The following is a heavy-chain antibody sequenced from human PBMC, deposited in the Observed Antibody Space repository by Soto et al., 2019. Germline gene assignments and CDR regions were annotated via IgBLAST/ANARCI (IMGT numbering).Heavy chain of an antibody. CDR1: GFTFSSYA. J-gene: IGHJ3*02. V-gene: IGHV3-64*01. CDR2: ISSNGDNT. D-gene: IGHD2-21*01. Sequence: GGSLRLSCAASGFTFSSYAIHWVRQAPGKGLEFVSAISSNGDNTYYANSVKGRFTISRDNSKNMLYLQMNSLRVEDTAVYYCAREFRVRGFAFDIWGQGKMVTVSS. CDR3: AREFRVRGFAFDI.